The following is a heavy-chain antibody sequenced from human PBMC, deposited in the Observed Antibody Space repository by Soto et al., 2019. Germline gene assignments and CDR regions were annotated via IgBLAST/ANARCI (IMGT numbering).Heavy chain of an antibody. J-gene: IGHJ4*02. CDR1: GDSIGTNNW. CDR2: VYHSGTT. D-gene: IGHD5-12*01. CDR3: AVPGRGDFDY. Sequence: PSEPLSLTCSFSGDSIGTNNWCSLVRQPPGEGLEWIGEVYHSGTTNCNPSLKSRVTLSMDKSKNQFSLTLTSMTAADPALYYCAVPGRGDFDYWSQGTLVTVSS. V-gene: IGHV4-4*02.